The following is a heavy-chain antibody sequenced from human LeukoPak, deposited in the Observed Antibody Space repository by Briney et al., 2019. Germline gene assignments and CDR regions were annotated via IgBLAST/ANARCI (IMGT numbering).Heavy chain of an antibody. Sequence: SETLSLTCTVSGGSISSYYWSWIRQPPGKGLEWIGYIYYSGRTNYNPSLKSRVTMSVDTSKNQFSLKLSSVTAADTAVYFCARLGLTTVVNRDYWGQGALVTVSP. CDR2: IYYSGRT. J-gene: IGHJ4*02. D-gene: IGHD4-23*01. V-gene: IGHV4-59*08. CDR1: GGSISSYY. CDR3: ARLGLTTVVNRDY.